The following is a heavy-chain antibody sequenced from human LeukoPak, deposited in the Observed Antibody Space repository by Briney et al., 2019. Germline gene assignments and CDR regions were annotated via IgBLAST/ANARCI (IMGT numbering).Heavy chain of an antibody. CDR1: GYSFTSYW. V-gene: IGHV5-51*01. CDR2: IYPGDSDT. J-gene: IGHJ4*02. D-gene: IGHD2-2*01. Sequence: GESLKISCKGSGYSFTSYWIGWVRQMPGKGLEWMGIIYPGDSDTRYSPSFQGQVTISADKSISTTYLQWSSLKASDTAMHYCARAGASLYCSSTSCYGVWGQGTLVTVSS. CDR3: ARAGASLYCSSTSCYGV.